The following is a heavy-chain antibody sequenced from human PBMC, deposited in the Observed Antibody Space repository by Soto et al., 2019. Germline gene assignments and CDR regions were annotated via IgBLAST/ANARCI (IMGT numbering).Heavy chain of an antibody. Sequence: TCAISGDSVFRNIAAWNWIRQSPARGLEWGGRTYYRSKWYNDYAVSVKSRITINPDTSKNQFSLQLNSLTPEDTAVYYCASGLLAVAGPRGYYYYGMDVWGQGTTVTVSS. V-gene: IGHV6-1*01. CDR3: ASGLLAVAGPRGYYYYGMDV. D-gene: IGHD6-19*01. CDR2: TYYRSKWYN. J-gene: IGHJ6*02. CDR1: GDSVFRNIAA.